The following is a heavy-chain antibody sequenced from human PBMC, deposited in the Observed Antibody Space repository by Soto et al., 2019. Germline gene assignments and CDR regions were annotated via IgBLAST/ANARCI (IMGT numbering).Heavy chain of an antibody. Sequence: PSETLSLTCTVSGGSISSYYWSWIRQSPGQGLEWIGYIYDSGTTNSNPSLQSRATFSLDTSKNQVSLKLSSVTAADTAVYYCARARITILREVIKYDMDVWGQGTTVTVSS. CDR2: IYDSGTT. D-gene: IGHD3-10*01. CDR3: ARARITILREVIKYDMDV. V-gene: IGHV4-59*01. CDR1: GGSISSYY. J-gene: IGHJ6*03.